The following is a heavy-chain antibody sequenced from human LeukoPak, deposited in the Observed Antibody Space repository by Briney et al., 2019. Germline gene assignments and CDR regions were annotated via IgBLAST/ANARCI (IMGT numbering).Heavy chain of an antibody. J-gene: IGHJ6*02. CDR2: ISYDGSNK. CDR1: GFTFSSYG. D-gene: IGHD6-13*01. V-gene: IGHV3-30*18. Sequence: GGSLRLSCAASGFTFSSYGMHWVRQAPGKGLEWVAVISYDGSNKYYADSVKGRLTISRDNSKNTLYLQMNSLRAEDTAVYYCAKDLDRIAAAGYYYYSGMDVWGQGTTVTVSS. CDR3: AKDLDRIAAAGYYYYSGMDV.